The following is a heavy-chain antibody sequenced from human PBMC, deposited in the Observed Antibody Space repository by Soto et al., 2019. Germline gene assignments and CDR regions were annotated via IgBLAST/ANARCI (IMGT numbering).Heavy chain of an antibody. D-gene: IGHD1-26*01. CDR1: GGSISSYY. CDR3: ARTVGRRVRNGFDP. J-gene: IGHJ5*02. Sequence: SETLSLTCTVSGGSISSYYWSWIRQPPGKGLEWIGYIYYSGSTNYNPSLKSRVTISVDTSKNQFSLKLSSVTAADTAVYYCARTVGRRVRNGFDPWGQGTLVTVSS. V-gene: IGHV4-59*01. CDR2: IYYSGST.